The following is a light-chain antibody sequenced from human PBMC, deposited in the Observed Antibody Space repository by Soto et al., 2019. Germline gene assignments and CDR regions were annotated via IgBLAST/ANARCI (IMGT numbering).Light chain of an antibody. J-gene: IGKJ5*01. V-gene: IGKV3-20*01. CDR1: QSVSSSY. CDR3: QQYGISPIT. Sequence: EIVLKQSPCTLSLSTGERATLSCRASQSVSSSYLAWYQQKPGQAPRLLIYGASSRATGIPDRFSGSGSGTDFTLTISRLEPEDFAVYYCQQYGISPITFCQGTRLEIK. CDR2: GAS.